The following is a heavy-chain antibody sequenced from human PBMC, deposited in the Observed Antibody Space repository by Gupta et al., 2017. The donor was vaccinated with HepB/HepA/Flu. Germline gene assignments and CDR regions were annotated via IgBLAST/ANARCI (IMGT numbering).Heavy chain of an antibody. CDR2: ISYDGSNK. Sequence: QVQLVESGGGVVQPGRSLRLSCAASGFTFSSYGMHWVRQAPGKGLEWVAVISYDGSNKYYADSVKGRLNISRDNSKNTLYLQMNSLRAEDTAVYDGAKDNSGWLDYGGQGTLVTVSS. CDR1: GFTFSSYG. CDR3: AKDNSGWLDY. J-gene: IGHJ4*02. D-gene: IGHD6-19*01. V-gene: IGHV3-30*18.